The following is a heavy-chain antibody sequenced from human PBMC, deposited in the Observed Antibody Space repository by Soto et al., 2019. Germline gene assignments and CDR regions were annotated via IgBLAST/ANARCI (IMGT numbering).Heavy chain of an antibody. Sequence: PGGSLRLSCGASGFIFSDSPMHWVRQAPGKGLEWVAVVSNDGKYEYYADSVKGRLTISRDNSKKTVFLHVNSLRPDATAVYYCARGVWVSSGYGYLDHWGQGSLVTVSS. CDR2: VSNDGKYE. D-gene: IGHD3-22*01. J-gene: IGHJ4*02. CDR3: ARGVWVSSGYGYLDH. V-gene: IGHV3-30*04. CDR1: GFIFSDSP.